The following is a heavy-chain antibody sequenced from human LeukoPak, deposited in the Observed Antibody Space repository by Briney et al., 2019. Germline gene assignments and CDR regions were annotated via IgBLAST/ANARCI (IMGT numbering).Heavy chain of an antibody. V-gene: IGHV1-18*04. CDR3: ARALPFTAAGTPFDY. Sequence: APVKVSCKASGYTFSSYGITWVRQAPGQGLKGRGWISVYNGHTNYAQKLKGRVTINTDTSLRTASVALRSLSYDDAALYYCARALPFTAAGTPFDYWGQGTMVTVSS. CDR2: ISVYNGHT. D-gene: IGHD6-13*01. J-gene: IGHJ4*02. CDR1: GYTFSSYG.